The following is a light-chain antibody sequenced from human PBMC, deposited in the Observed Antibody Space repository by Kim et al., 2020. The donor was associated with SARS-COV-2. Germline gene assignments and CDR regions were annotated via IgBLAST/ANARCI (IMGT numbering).Light chain of an antibody. V-gene: IGKV1-27*01. CDR2: AAS. J-gene: IGKJ1*01. CDR1: QNLCNY. Sequence: SVRDTVPIPCRASQNLCNYLAWFPLKPGKAPKLLIYAASALQPGGPSRFSGSGSGTDFTLTVTSLQPEDVATYYCQKCDSAPWTFGQGTKVDIK. CDR3: QKCDSAPWT.